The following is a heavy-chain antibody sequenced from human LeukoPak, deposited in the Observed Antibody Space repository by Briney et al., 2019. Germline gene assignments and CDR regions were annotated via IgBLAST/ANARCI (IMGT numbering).Heavy chain of an antibody. J-gene: IGHJ3*02. V-gene: IGHV3-66*02. CDR3: ARYRTYYYCSGSYYPAEAFDI. CDR1: GFTVSSNY. CDR2: IYSGGST. Sequence: PGGSLRLSXAASGFTVSSNYMSWVRQAPGKGLEWVSVIYSGGSTYYADSVKGRFTISRDNSKNTLYLQMNSLRAEDTAVYYCARYRTYYYCSGSYYPAEAFDIWGQGTMVTVSS. D-gene: IGHD3-10*01.